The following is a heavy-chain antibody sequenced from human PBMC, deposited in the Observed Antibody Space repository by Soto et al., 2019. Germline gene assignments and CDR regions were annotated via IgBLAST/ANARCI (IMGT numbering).Heavy chain of an antibody. CDR1: GFTFISYA. CDR2: ISYDGSNK. D-gene: IGHD3-9*01. V-gene: IGHV3-30-3*01. J-gene: IGHJ4*02. Sequence: GGSLRLSCAASGFTFISYAMHWVRQAPGKGLEWVAVISYDGSNKHYADSVKGRFTISRDNSKNTLNLQMNSLRAEDTAVCYCARDRLTLSYFDYWGQGTLVTVSS. CDR3: ARDRLTLSYFDY.